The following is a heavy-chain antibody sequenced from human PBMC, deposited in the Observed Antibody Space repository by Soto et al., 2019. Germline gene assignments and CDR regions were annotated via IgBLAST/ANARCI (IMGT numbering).Heavy chain of an antibody. V-gene: IGHV1-18*04. CDR2: ISPYSGYT. J-gene: IGHJ4*02. Sequence: ASVKVSCKASGYTFTGYYMHWVRQATGQGLEWVGWISPYSGYTHSAQKFHGRLTLTTDTAASTAYMELRILRSADTALYYCAREASVLIPAAQPSRFDSWGQGTLVTVSS. CDR1: GYTFTGYY. CDR3: AREASVLIPAAQPSRFDS. D-gene: IGHD2-2*01.